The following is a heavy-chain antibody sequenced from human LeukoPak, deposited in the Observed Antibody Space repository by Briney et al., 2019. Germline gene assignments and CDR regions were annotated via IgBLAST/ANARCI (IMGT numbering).Heavy chain of an antibody. J-gene: IGHJ6*03. D-gene: IGHD3-10*01. CDR2: LKQDGSGK. CDR1: AFTFSSYW. V-gene: IGHV3-7*01. CDR3: ARVAMVRGVIVVYYYYYMDV. Sequence: PGGSLRLSCAVSAFTFSSYWMSWVRQAPGKGLEWVANLKQDGSGKYYVDSVKGRFTISRDNAKRSLYLQMNSLRAEDTAVYYCARVAMVRGVIVVYYYYYMDVWGKGTTVTVSS.